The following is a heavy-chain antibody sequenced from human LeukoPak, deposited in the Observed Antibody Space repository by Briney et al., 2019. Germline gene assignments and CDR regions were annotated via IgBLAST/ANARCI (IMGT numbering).Heavy chain of an antibody. D-gene: IGHD3-3*01. CDR1: GFNFTTYG. CDR3: AKRSLDYDFGSPFDI. V-gene: IGHV3-30*18. J-gene: IGHJ3*02. CDR2: ISNDGSNT. Sequence: GGSLRLSCAASGFNFTTYGTHWVRQAPGRGLEWVAVISNDGSNTYYGDSVKGRFTISRDASMNMLYLQMNSMKVEDTALYYCAKRSLDYDFGSPFDIWGQGTTVTVSS.